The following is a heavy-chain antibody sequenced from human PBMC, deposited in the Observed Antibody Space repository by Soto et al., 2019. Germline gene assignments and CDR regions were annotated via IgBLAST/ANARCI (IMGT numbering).Heavy chain of an antibody. J-gene: IGHJ5*02. Sequence: PGGSLRLSCAASGFTFSSYAMSWVRQAPGKGLEWVSAISGSGGSTYYADSVKGRFTISRDNSKNTLYLQMNSLRAEDTAVYYWAKGVRITIFGVAPGGNWFDPWGQGTLVTVSS. CDR1: GFTFSSYA. CDR2: ISGSGGST. D-gene: IGHD3-3*01. V-gene: IGHV3-23*01. CDR3: AKGVRITIFGVAPGGNWFDP.